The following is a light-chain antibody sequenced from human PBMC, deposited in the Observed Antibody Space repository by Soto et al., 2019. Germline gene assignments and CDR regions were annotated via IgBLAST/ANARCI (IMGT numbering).Light chain of an antibody. Sequence: EIVMTQSPATLSVSPGVRATLSCRASQSVSSNLAWYQQKPGQAPRLLIYGASTRATGIPARFSGSGSGTEFTLTISSLQSEDYAVYYCQQYYDWPITFGQGTRLEVK. V-gene: IGKV3-15*01. CDR2: GAS. J-gene: IGKJ5*01. CDR3: QQYYDWPIT. CDR1: QSVSSN.